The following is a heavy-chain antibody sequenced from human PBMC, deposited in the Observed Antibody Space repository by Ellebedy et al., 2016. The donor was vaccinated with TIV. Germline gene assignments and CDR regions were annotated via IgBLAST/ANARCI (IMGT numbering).Heavy chain of an antibody. CDR3: ARLDWSDVDLRHFYFDY. CDR1: GFPFSDYY. V-gene: IGHV3-11*01. Sequence: RGSLRLSCAASGFPFSDYYMSWIRQAPGKGLQWVSFITSAGTIYYADSVKGRFTISRDDAKNSLYLLMNSLRAEDTAVYYCARLDWSDVDLRHFYFDYWGQGTQVTVSS. J-gene: IGHJ4*02. CDR2: ITSAGTI. D-gene: IGHD1-1*01.